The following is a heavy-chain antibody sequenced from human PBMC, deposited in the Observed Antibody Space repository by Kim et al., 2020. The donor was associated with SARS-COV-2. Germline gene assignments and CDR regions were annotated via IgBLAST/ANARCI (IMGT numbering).Heavy chain of an antibody. J-gene: IGHJ6*02. Sequence: ATGKDESVKGGFTIARDSSKNTTYLQMNSLETEDTAVYYCKAYYYYGMDVWGQGTTVTVSS. V-gene: IGHV3-73*01. CDR2: AT. CDR3: KAYYYYGMDV.